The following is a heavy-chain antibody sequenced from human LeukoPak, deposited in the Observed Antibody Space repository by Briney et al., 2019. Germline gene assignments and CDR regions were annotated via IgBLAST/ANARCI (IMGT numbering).Heavy chain of an antibody. CDR1: GGSISSGGYY. Sequence: SETLSLTCTVSGGSISSGGYYWSWIRQHPGKGLEWIGYIYYSGSTYYNPSLKSRVTISVDTSKNQFSLKLSSVTAADTAVYYCARNVVVTAIYDYWGQGTLVTVSS. CDR3: ARNVVVTAIYDY. V-gene: IGHV4-31*03. CDR2: IYYSGST. J-gene: IGHJ4*02. D-gene: IGHD2-21*02.